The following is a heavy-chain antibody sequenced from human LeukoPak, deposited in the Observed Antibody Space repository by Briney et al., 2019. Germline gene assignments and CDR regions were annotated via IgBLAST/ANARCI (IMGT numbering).Heavy chain of an antibody. J-gene: IGHJ1*01. CDR3: TRDDGDYVFQH. V-gene: IGHV3-21*03. D-gene: IGHD4-17*01. CDR1: GFTFSSYS. Sequence: GGSLRLSCAASGFTFSSYSMNWVRQAPGKGLEWVSSISSSSSYIYYADSVKGRFTISRDNAKNSLYLQMNSLRAEDTAVYYCTRDDGDYVFQHWGQGTLVTVSS. CDR2: ISSSSSYI.